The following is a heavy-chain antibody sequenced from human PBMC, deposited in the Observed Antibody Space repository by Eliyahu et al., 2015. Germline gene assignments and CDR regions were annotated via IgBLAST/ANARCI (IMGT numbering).Heavy chain of an antibody. D-gene: IGHD2-15*01. J-gene: IGHJ6*02. Sequence: EVQLVESGGGLVQPGGSLXLXCAASGFXFSGYWMSWVRQAPGKGXEWVANIKQDGSEKYYVDSVKGRFTISRDNAKNSLYLQMNSLRAEDTAVYYCARDLAGSPYYYGMDVWGQGTTVTVSS. CDR1: GFXFSGYW. V-gene: IGHV3-7*01. CDR3: ARDLAGSPYYYGMDV. CDR2: IKQDGSEK.